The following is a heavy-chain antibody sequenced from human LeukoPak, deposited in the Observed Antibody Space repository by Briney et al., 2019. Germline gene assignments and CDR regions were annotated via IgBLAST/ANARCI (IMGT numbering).Heavy chain of an antibody. CDR1: GFTFSDYT. CDR3: AKNLNDDAFDI. CDR2: IIYDGSKK. D-gene: IGHD1-1*01. V-gene: IGHV3-30*04. J-gene: IGHJ3*02. Sequence: GGSLRLSSAASGFTFSDYTMHWVRQAPGKGLEWVAVIIYDGSKKYYADSVKGRFTISRDNSNNTLFLQMNSLRAGDTAVYYCAKNLNDDAFDIWGQGTMVTVSS.